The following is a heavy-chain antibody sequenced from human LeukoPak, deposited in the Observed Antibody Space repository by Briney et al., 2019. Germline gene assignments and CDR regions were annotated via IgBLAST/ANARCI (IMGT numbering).Heavy chain of an antibody. CDR3: GRVVYYDESSGYSWDV. CDR1: GFTFSNYS. J-gene: IGHJ6*02. V-gene: IGHV3-21*01. Sequence: PGGSLRLSCAASGFTFSNYSMNWVRQAPGKGLEWVSSISSSSSYIYYADSVKGRFTISRDNAKNSLYLQMNSLRAEDTAVYYCGRVVYYDESSGYSWDVWGQGTTVTVSS. CDR2: ISSSSSYI. D-gene: IGHD3-22*01.